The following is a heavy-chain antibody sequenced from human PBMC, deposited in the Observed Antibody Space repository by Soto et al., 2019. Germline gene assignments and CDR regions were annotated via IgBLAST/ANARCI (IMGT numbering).Heavy chain of an antibody. CDR1: GGSFSGYY. D-gene: IGHD2-15*01. CDR2: INHSGST. Sequence: SETLSLTCAVYGGSFSGYYWSWIRQPPGKGLEWIGEINHSGSTNYNPSLKSRVTISVDTSKNQFSLKLSSVTAADTAVYYCASGKVVVAAKRGAFDIWGQGTMVTVSS. J-gene: IGHJ3*02. CDR3: ASGKVVVAAKRGAFDI. V-gene: IGHV4-34*01.